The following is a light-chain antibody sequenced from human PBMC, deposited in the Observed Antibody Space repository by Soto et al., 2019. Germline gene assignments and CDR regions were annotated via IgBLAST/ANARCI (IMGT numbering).Light chain of an antibody. CDR2: GAS. V-gene: IGKV3-20*01. CDR1: QNIRNNN. Sequence: DIMFTQSTGSLSFSSGERATLSCRASQNIRNNNLNWYQQKPGQAPRLLIYGASSRATGIPDRFSGSGSGTDFTLTISRLEPDDFAVYYCQQYSSSSWTFGQGTKVDI. CDR3: QQYSSSSWT. J-gene: IGKJ1*01.